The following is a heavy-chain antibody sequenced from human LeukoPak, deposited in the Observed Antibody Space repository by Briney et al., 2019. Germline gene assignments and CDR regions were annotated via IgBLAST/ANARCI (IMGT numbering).Heavy chain of an antibody. CDR1: GYTFPTSG. CDR2: INPNSGGT. V-gene: IGHV1-2*02. CDR3: TRWGGYKTLDY. J-gene: IGHJ4*02. D-gene: IGHD5-24*01. Sequence: GASVSVSCKASGYTFPTSGISWVRQAPGQGLEWMGWINPNSGGTNYAQKFQGRVTMTRDTSISTAYMELSRLRSDDTAVYYCTRWGGYKTLDYWGQGTLVTVSS.